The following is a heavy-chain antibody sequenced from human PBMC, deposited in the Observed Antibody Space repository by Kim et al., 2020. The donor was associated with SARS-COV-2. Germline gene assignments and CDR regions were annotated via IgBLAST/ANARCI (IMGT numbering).Heavy chain of an antibody. D-gene: IGHD1-26*01. J-gene: IGHJ1*01. Sequence: ASVKVSCKASGYTFTNYYVHWVRQTPGQGLEWMGVINPSGRTTKHAQKFQGRVTMTRDTSTSTVDMELTSLRSEDTAVYYCVSGGGYDDSRGKKYFPYWGQGTLVTVSS. CDR1: GYTFTNYY. CDR2: INPSGRTT. V-gene: IGHV1-46*01. CDR3: VSGGGYDDSRGKKYFPY.